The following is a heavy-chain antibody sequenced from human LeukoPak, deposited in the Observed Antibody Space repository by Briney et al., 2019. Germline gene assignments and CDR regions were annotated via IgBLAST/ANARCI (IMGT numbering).Heavy chain of an antibody. D-gene: IGHD6-19*01. Sequence: SETLSLTCNVSGDSISSYYWSWIRQPPGKGLEWIGYIYYSGSTNYNPSLTSRVTISVDTSKTYFSLKLSSVTAADTAVYYCARLVYSTGWYWFDSWGQGILVTVSS. CDR2: IYYSGST. CDR3: ARLVYSTGWYWFDS. CDR1: GDSISSYY. V-gene: IGHV4-59*08. J-gene: IGHJ5*01.